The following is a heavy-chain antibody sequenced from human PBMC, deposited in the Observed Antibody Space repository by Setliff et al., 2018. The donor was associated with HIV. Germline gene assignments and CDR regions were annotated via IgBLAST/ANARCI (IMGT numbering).Heavy chain of an antibody. CDR1: GGSLSGSY. J-gene: IGHJ4*02. Sequence: SETLSLTCGVSGGSLSGSYWSWIRQSPEKGLEWIGEVNHSGSTNYHPSLKSRVTISVDTSKNQFFLKLSSVAAADTAVYYCARDVSGSPFDYWGQGTLVTVS. D-gene: IGHD1-26*01. CDR3: ARDVSGSPFDY. CDR2: VNHSGST. V-gene: IGHV4-34*01.